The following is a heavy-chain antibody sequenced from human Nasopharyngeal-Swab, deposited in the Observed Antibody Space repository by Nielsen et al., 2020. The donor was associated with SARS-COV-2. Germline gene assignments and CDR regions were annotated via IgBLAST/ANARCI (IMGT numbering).Heavy chain of an antibody. J-gene: IGHJ5*02. V-gene: IGHV1-2*04. Sequence: ASVKVSCKASGYTFTSYAMHWVRQAPGQGLEWMGWINPNSGGTNYAQKFQGWATMTRDTSISTAYMELSRLRSDDTAVYYCARGVNWGSLDWFDPWGQGTLVTVSS. D-gene: IGHD7-27*01. CDR1: GYTFTSYA. CDR3: ARGVNWGSLDWFDP. CDR2: INPNSGGT.